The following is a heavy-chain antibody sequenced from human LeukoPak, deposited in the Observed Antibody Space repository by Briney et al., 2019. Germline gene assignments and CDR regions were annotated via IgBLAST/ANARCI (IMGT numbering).Heavy chain of an antibody. D-gene: IGHD3-22*01. V-gene: IGHV3-30-3*01. J-gene: IGHJ4*02. CDR3: ARAHYYDSSGYYSSYFDY. CDR2: ISYDGSNK. CDR1: GFTFSSYA. Sequence: GGSLRLSCAASGFTFSSYAMHWVRQAPGKGLEWVAVISYDGSNKYYADSVKGRFTISGDNSKNTLYLQMNSLRAEDTAVYYCARAHYYDSSGYYSSYFDYWGQGTLVTVSS.